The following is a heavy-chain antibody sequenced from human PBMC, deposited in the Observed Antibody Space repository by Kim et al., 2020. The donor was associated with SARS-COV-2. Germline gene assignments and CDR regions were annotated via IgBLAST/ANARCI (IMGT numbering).Heavy chain of an antibody. D-gene: IGHD2-15*01. J-gene: IGHJ4*02. CDR2: IYKNAST. CDR1: GFTVSTNY. Sequence: GGSLRLSCAASGFTVSTNYMTWVRQAPGRGLEWFSVIYKNASTYYADSVKGRFSISRDNSKNTVYLQMNSLRAEDTAVYFCAGEGYWSGLDCWGQGTLVTVSS. V-gene: IGHV3-53*01. CDR3: AGEGYWSGLDC.